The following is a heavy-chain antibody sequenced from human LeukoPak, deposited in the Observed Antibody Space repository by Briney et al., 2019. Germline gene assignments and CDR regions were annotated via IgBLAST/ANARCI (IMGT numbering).Heavy chain of an antibody. V-gene: IGHV4-59*11. CDR2: IYYSGST. J-gene: IGHJ5*02. Sequence: PSETLSLTCTVSGGSISSHYWSWIRQPPGKGLEWIGYIYYSGSTNYNPSLKSRVTISVDTSKNQSSLKLSSVTAADTAVYYCALGDSSWRGFDPWGQGTLVTVSS. CDR3: ALGDSSWRGFDP. D-gene: IGHD6-13*01. CDR1: GGSISSHY.